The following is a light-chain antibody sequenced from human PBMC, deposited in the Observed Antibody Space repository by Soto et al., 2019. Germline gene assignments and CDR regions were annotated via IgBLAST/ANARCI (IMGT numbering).Light chain of an antibody. CDR2: FGS. V-gene: IGKV2-28*01. J-gene: IGKJ2*01. CDR3: TQGLHTPYT. Sequence: MPVSTVNLNGHPVVQAYISCRPSQSLLHRNVYNYFDWYLQKPGQSPQLLIYFGSNRASGVPDRFSGSGSGTEFTLKISRVEAEDVGVYYCTQGLHTPYTFAQRSMVDI. CDR1: QSLLHRNVYNY.